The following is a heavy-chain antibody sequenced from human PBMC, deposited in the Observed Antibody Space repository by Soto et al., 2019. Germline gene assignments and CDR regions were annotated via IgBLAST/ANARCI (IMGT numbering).Heavy chain of an antibody. V-gene: IGHV4-39*01. CDR2: IYYSGST. CDR1: GGSISSSSYY. CDR3: ARRDFIAENREVDY. Sequence: SETLSLTCTVSGGSISSSSYYWGWIRQPPGKGLEWIGSIYYSGSTYYNPSLKSRVTISVDTSKNQFSLKLSSVTAADTAVYYCARRDFIAENREVDYWGQGTLVTVSS. D-gene: IGHD3-3*01. J-gene: IGHJ4*02.